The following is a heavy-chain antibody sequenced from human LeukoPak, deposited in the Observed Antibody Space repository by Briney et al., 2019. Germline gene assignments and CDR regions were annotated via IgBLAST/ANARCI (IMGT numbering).Heavy chain of an antibody. J-gene: IGHJ4*02. V-gene: IGHV1-69*05. Sequence: GASVKVSCKASGGTFSSYAISWVRQAPGQGLEWMGGIIPIFGTANCAQKFQGRVTITTDESTSTAYMELSSLRSEDTAVYYCARPNSSGWYYFDYWGQGTLVTVSS. CDR3: ARPNSSGWYYFDY. D-gene: IGHD6-19*01. CDR2: IIPIFGTA. CDR1: GGTFSSYA.